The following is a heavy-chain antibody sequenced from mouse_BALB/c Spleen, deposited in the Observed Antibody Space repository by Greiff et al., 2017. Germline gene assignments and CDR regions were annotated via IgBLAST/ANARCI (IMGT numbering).Heavy chain of an antibody. Sequence: EVMLVESGGGLVKPGGSLKLSCAASGFTFSSYAMSWVRQTPEKRLEWVASISSGGSTYYPDSVKGRFTISRDNARNILYLQMSSLRSEDTAMYYCARGRDYSDYWGQGTTLTVSS. V-gene: IGHV5-6-5*01. CDR3: ARGRDYSDY. CDR1: GFTFSSYA. J-gene: IGHJ2*01. CDR2: ISSGGST.